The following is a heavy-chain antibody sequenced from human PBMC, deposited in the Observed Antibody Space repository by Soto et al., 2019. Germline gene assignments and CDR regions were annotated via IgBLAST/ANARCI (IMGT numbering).Heavy chain of an antibody. V-gene: IGHV1-69*01. J-gene: IGHJ6*02. CDR3: ARPDEGGYSSNHHYYYALDV. Sequence: VKVSCKASGGTFRSYSISWVRQAPGQGLEWMGGIIPIFDITNYAQKFQGRVTITADESTSTAYMELSSLGSDDTAVYYCARPDEGGYSSNHHYYYALDVWGQGTTVTVSS. D-gene: IGHD3-22*01. CDR1: GGTFRSYS. CDR2: IIPIFDIT.